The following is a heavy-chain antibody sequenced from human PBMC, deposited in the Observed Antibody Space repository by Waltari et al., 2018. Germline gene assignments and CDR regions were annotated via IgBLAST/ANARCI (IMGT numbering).Heavy chain of an antibody. CDR2: IAYDGSNK. J-gene: IGHJ4*02. V-gene: IGHV3-30-3*01. Sequence: QVQLVQSGGGVVQPGRSLRLSCAASGFTFSSYAMHWVRQAPGKGLGGVAVIAYDGSNKYYADAVKGRFTISRDNSKSTLFLQMSSLRADDTAVYYCARDLMAVGAITREGVDDWGQGSLVTVSS. CDR3: ARDLMAVGAITREGVDD. D-gene: IGHD6-19*01. CDR1: GFTFSSYA.